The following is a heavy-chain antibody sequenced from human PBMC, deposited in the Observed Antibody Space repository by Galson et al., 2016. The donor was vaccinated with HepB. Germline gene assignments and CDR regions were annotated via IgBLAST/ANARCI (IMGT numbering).Heavy chain of an antibody. V-gene: IGHV4-39*07. CDR3: AVWDTSLAHDY. Sequence: SETLSLTCTVSGGSISSSSYYWGWIRQPPGKGLEWIGSIFYSGITKYNPSLRSRVAVSEDVSKSQFSLRLSSVTAADTAVYYCAVWDTSLAHDYWGQGTLVTVSS. J-gene: IGHJ4*02. CDR1: GGSISSSSYY. CDR2: IFYSGIT. D-gene: IGHD3-16*01.